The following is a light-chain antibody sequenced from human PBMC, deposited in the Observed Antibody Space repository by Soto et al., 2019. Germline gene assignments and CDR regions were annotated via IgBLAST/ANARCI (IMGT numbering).Light chain of an antibody. CDR1: QGISRS. CDR3: QQADTFPIT. CDR2: AAS. V-gene: IGKV1D-12*01. Sequence: IQITHSASSLSASVLYRVTISCQASQGISRSLAWYQQKPGKAPKLLIYAASSLQSGVPSRFSGSGFGTDFTLTISSLQPEDSAIYYCQQADTFPITFGQGTRLEIK. J-gene: IGKJ5*01.